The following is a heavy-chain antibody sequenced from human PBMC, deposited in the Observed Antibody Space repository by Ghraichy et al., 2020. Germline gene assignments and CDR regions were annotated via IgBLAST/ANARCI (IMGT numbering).Heavy chain of an antibody. V-gene: IGHV3-23*01. J-gene: IGHJ4*02. CDR1: GFTFSSYD. CDR2: INASGGRT. D-gene: IGHD2-8*02. Sequence: GESLNISCAASGFTFSSYDMSWVRQAPGKGLEWVSVINASGGRTKYADSVKGRFTISRDNSKNTLYMQMNSLRAEDTAVYYCAPDCGGGCSFSYYFEYWGQGTLVTVSP. CDR3: APDCGGGCSFSYYFEY.